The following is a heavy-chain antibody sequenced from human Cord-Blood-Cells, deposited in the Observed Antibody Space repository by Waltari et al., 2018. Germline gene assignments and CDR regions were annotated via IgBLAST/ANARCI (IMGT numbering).Heavy chain of an antibody. CDR3: AKASDIVVVPAAFDY. CDR1: GFTFDDYA. CDR2: ISWNRGSI. Sequence: EVQLVESGGGLVQPGRSLRLSCAASGFTFDDYAMHWVRQAPGKGLEWVPGISWNRGSIGNADSVTGRFTISRDNAKISLYLQMNSLRAEETALYYCAKASDIVVVPAAFDYWGQGTLVTVSS. J-gene: IGHJ4*02. V-gene: IGHV3-9*01. D-gene: IGHD2-2*01.